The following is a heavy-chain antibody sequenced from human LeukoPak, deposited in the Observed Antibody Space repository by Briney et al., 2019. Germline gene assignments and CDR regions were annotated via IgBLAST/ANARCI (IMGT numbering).Heavy chain of an antibody. V-gene: IGHV3-21*01. CDR3: ARDREAYYDYVWGSYRHLSVAFDI. J-gene: IGHJ3*02. D-gene: IGHD3-16*02. CDR2: ISSSSSYI. Sequence: NPGGSLRLSCAASGFTFDDYGMSWVRQAPGKGLEWVSSISSSSSYIYYADSVKGRFTISRDNAKNSLYLQMNSLRAEDTAVYYCARDREAYYDYVWGSYRHLSVAFDIWGQGTMVTVSS. CDR1: GFTFDDYG.